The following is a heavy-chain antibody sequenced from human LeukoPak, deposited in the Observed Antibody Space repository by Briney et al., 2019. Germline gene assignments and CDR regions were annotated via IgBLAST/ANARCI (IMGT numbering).Heavy chain of an antibody. V-gene: IGHV3-53*01. J-gene: IGHJ4*02. CDR1: GFTVSSNY. D-gene: IGHD3-3*01. CDR2: IYSGGST. CDR3: ARDNSYWSGWFDY. Sequence: GGSLRLSCAASGFTVSSNYMSWVRQAPGKGLEWVSVIYSGGSTYYADSVKGRFTISRDNSKNTLYLQMNSLRAEDTAVYYCARDNSYWSGWFDYWGQGTLVTVSS.